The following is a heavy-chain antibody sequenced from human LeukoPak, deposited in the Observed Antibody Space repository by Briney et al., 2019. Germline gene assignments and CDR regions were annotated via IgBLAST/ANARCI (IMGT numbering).Heavy chain of an antibody. D-gene: IGHD5-24*01. Sequence: LTGGSLRLSCAASGFSFSFYWMHWVRQAPGKGPVWVSRIKTDGSIADYADSVKGRFTISRDNSKNTLYLQMNSLRAEDTAVYYCARGAARMVEMGTIISFEYWGRGTLVTVSS. CDR3: ARGAARMVEMGTIISFEY. J-gene: IGHJ4*02. CDR2: IKTDGSIA. CDR1: GFSFSFYW. V-gene: IGHV3-74*01.